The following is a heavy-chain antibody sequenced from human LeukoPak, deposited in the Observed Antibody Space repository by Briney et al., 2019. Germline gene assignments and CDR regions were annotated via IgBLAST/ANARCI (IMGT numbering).Heavy chain of an antibody. D-gene: IGHD1-26*01. J-gene: IGHJ4*02. CDR1: GYTFTGYY. V-gene: IGHV1-2*02. CDR3: ARAIFVGYSGFDY. Sequence: GASVKVSCKASGYTFTGYYMHWVRQAPGQGLEWMGWINPNSGGTNYAQKFQGRVTLTRDTSISTAYMELNRLTSDDTAVFYCARAIFVGYSGFDYWGQGTLITVSS. CDR2: INPNSGGT.